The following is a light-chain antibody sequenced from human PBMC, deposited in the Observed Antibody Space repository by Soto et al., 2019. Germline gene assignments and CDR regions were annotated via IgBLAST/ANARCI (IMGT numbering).Light chain of an antibody. Sequence: EIVLTQSPDTLSLSPGERASLSCVASQSVSSSYLAWYQQKPGQAPRLLIYGASSRATGIPDRFSGSGSGTDFTLTISRLEPEDFAVYYCQQYGSSRTFGQGTKVDIK. CDR1: QSVSSSY. CDR2: GAS. CDR3: QQYGSSRT. V-gene: IGKV3-20*01. J-gene: IGKJ1*01.